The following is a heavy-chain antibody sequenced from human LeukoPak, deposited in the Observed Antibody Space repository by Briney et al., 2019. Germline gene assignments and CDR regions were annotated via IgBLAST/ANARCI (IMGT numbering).Heavy chain of an antibody. CDR3: ARDLQYCSSTSCYGMGGYYYYGMDV. V-gene: IGHV3-33*01. J-gene: IGHJ6*02. CDR2: MWYDGSNK. D-gene: IGHD2-2*01. Sequence: GRSLRLSCAASGFTFSSYGMHWVRQAPGKGLEWVAVMWYDGSNKYYADSVKGRFTISRDNSKNTLYLQMNSLRAEDTAVYYCARDLQYCSSTSCYGMGGYYYYGMDVWGQGTTVTVSS. CDR1: GFTFSSYG.